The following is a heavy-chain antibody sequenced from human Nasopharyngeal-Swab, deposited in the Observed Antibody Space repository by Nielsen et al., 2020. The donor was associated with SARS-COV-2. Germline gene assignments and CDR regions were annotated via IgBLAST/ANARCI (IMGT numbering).Heavy chain of an antibody. CDR2: ISYDGSNK. J-gene: IGHJ6*02. Sequence: GGSLRLSCAASGFTFSSYGMHWVRKAPGKGLEWVAVISYDGSNKYYADSVKGRFTISRDNSKNTLYLQMNSLRAEDTAVYYCARGDHSSSPGYYSYGMDVWGQGTTVTVSS. V-gene: IGHV3-30*03. CDR1: GFTFSSYG. D-gene: IGHD6-6*01. CDR3: ARGDHSSSPGYYSYGMDV.